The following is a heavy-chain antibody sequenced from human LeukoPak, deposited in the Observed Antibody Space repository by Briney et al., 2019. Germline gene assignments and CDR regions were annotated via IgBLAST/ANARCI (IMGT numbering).Heavy chain of an antibody. V-gene: IGHV3-7*01. CDR2: IKQDGSEK. J-gene: IGHJ6*03. Sequence: GGSLRLSCAASGFTFSSYWMSWVRQAPGKGLEWVANIKQDGSEKYYVDSVKGRFTISRDNAKNSLYLQMNSLRAEDTAVYYCARERPYSSGWYADSPPRYYYYMDVWGKGTTVTVSS. D-gene: IGHD6-19*01. CDR3: ARERPYSSGWYADSPPRYYYYMDV. CDR1: GFTFSSYW.